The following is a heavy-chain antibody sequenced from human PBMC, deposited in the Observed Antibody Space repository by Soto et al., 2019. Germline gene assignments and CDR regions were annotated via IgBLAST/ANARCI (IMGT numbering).Heavy chain of an antibody. V-gene: IGHV1-69*12. J-gene: IGHJ4*02. Sequence: QVQLVQSEAEVKKPGSSVKVSCKASGGTFSSYAISWERQAPGQGVEWMGGIIPIFGTANYAQKFQGRVTITADESTSTAYMGLSSLRSEDTAVYYCARGRPDWAAAGNWGQGTLVTVSS. D-gene: IGHD6-13*01. CDR3: ARGRPDWAAAGN. CDR2: IIPIFGTA. CDR1: GGTFSSYA.